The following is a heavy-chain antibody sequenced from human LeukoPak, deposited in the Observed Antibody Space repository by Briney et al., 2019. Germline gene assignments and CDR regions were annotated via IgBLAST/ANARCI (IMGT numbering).Heavy chain of an antibody. Sequence: GSLRLSCAASGLTVRNNFMSWVRQAPGKGLEWIASISYSGSTYYNPSLKSRVTISVDTSKNQCSLKLSSVTAADTAVYYCARDQLGSGPVLDAFDIWGQGTMVTVSS. D-gene: IGHD2-15*01. CDR3: ARDQLGSGPVLDAFDI. J-gene: IGHJ3*02. CDR2: ISYSGST. CDR1: GLTVRNNFM. V-gene: IGHV4-39*07.